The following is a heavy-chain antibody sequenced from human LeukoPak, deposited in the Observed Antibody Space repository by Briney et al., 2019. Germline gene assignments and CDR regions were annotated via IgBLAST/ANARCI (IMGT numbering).Heavy chain of an antibody. CDR1: GFTFSSYE. Sequence: PGGSLRLSCAASGFTFSSYEMNWVRQAPGKGLEWVSYISSSGSTIYYADSVKGRFTISRDNAKNSLYLQMNRLRAEDTAVYYCARDYVDGYSSGWLGPYGMDVWGKGTTATVSS. D-gene: IGHD6-19*01. J-gene: IGHJ6*04. CDR2: ISSSGSTI. V-gene: IGHV3-48*03. CDR3: ARDYVDGYSSGWLGPYGMDV.